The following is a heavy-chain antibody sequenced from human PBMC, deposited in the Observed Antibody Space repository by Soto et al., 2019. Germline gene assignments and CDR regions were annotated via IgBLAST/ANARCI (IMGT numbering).Heavy chain of an antibody. CDR2: LWYDGSSE. J-gene: IGHJ3*01. CDR3: AGGLAKGAGGAFDL. Sequence: QVHLVESGGGVVQPGRSLRLSCAASGFSFSFSGMHWVRQAPGKGLEWVAGLWYDGSSENYADSVKCRFTISRHNSENTMHLQMDSLRGEATARYYCAGGLAKGAGGAFDLWGQGTMVIVSS. D-gene: IGHD3-16*01. V-gene: IGHV3-33*01. CDR1: GFSFSFSG.